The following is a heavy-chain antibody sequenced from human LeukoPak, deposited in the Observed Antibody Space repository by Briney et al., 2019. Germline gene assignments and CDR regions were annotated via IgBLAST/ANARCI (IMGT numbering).Heavy chain of an antibody. CDR3: ARPPRGYYDSSGYYSRTTDY. CDR1: GGSISSYY. J-gene: IGHJ4*02. D-gene: IGHD3-22*01. CDR2: IYYSGST. Sequence: SETLSLTCTVSGGSISSYYWSWIRQPPGKGLEWIGYIYYSGSTNYNPSLKSRVTISVDTSKNQFSLKLSSVTAADTAVYYCARPPRGYYDSSGYYSRTTDYWGQGTLVTVSS. V-gene: IGHV4-59*08.